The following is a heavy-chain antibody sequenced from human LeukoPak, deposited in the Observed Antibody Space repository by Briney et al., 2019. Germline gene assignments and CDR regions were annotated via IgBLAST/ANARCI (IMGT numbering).Heavy chain of an antibody. V-gene: IGHV3-30*04. CDR3: ARGPSGTYLDY. J-gene: IGHJ4*02. Sequence: GGSLRLSCAASGFTLSSFAMHWVRQAPGKGLEWVAVISYDVSNKYYADSVKGRITISRDNSKNTLYLQMSSLSAEDTAVYYCARGPSGTYLDYWGQGTLVTVSS. CDR2: ISYDVSNK. D-gene: IGHD1-26*01. CDR1: GFTLSSFA.